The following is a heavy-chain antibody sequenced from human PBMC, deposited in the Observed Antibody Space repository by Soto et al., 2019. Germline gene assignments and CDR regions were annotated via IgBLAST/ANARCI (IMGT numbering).Heavy chain of an antibody. CDR3: AKLDD. Sequence: QVQLVESGGGVVQPGRSLRLSCAASGFTFSSYGMHWVRQAPGKGLEWVAGISYDGSNKYYADSVKGRFTISRDNSKNTLYLQMNSLRAEDTAVYYCAKLDDWGQGTLVTVSS. CDR1: GFTFSSYG. J-gene: IGHJ4*02. CDR2: ISYDGSNK. V-gene: IGHV3-30*18.